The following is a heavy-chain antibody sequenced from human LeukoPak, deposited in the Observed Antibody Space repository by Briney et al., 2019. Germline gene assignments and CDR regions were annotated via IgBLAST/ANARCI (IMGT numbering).Heavy chain of an antibody. Sequence: GTLSLTCAVSGGSISSSNWWSWVRQAPGKGLEWVSVIYSGGSTYYADSVKGRFTISRDNSKNTLYLQMNSLRAEDTAVYYCAKDRATMVRGVMGHWGQGTLVTVSS. CDR2: IYSGGST. D-gene: IGHD3-10*01. V-gene: IGHV3-53*01. CDR1: GGSISSSNW. CDR3: AKDRATMVRGVMGH. J-gene: IGHJ4*02.